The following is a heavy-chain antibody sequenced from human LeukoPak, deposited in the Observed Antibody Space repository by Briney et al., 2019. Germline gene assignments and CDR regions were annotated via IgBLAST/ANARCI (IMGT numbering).Heavy chain of an antibody. V-gene: IGHV3-11*01. D-gene: IGHD1-1*01. CDR3: ARHWNDDGGCFDY. CDR2: ISSSGNTI. J-gene: IGHJ4*02. Sequence: GGSLRLSCAVSGFTFSDCYMSWIRQAPGKGLEWVSYISSSGNTIYYADSVKGRFTISRDNAKKSLYLQMNSLRVEDTAVYYCARHWNDDGGCFDYWGQGALVTVSS. CDR1: GFTFSDCY.